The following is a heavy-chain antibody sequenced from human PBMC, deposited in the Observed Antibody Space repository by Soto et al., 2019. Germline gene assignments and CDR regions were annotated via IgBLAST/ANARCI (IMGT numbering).Heavy chain of an antibody. Sequence: PSETLSLTCTVSGGSISSSSYYWGWIRQPPGKGLEWIGSIYYSGSTYYNPSLKSRVTISVDTSKNQSSLKLSSVTAADTAVYYCARHSPYCSGGSCYSDWFDPWGQGTLVTVSS. CDR1: GGSISSSSYY. V-gene: IGHV4-39*01. D-gene: IGHD2-15*01. CDR3: ARHSPYCSGGSCYSDWFDP. J-gene: IGHJ5*02. CDR2: IYYSGST.